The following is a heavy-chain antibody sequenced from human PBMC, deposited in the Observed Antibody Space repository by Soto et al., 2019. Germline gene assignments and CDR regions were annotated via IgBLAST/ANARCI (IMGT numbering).Heavy chain of an antibody. CDR3: ARIPYSSASFDY. J-gene: IGHJ4*02. CDR2: VYNSGST. D-gene: IGHD6-19*01. Sequence: SETLSLTCTVSGFSVSSTYWGWVRQSPGKGLEWIGYVYNSGSTIYSPSLRSRITISVDPSKNQFSLRLRSVTAADTAVYYCARIPYSSASFDYWGQGNLVTVSS. CDR1: GFSVSSTY. V-gene: IGHV4-59*02.